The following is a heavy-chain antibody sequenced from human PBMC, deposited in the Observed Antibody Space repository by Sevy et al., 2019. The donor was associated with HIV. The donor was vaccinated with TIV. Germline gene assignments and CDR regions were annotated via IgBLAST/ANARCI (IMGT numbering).Heavy chain of an antibody. Sequence: GGSLRLSCAASGFTFSNYNMNWVRQAPGKGLEWVSSISSSSNYISYADSMKGRLTFSRDNAKNSLYLQMNSLRAEDTAVYYYARVVAYCSGGSCFPGYYYGMDVWGQGTTVTVSS. V-gene: IGHV3-21*01. J-gene: IGHJ6*02. D-gene: IGHD2-15*01. CDR3: ARVVAYCSGGSCFPGYYYGMDV. CDR2: ISSSSNYI. CDR1: GFTFSNYN.